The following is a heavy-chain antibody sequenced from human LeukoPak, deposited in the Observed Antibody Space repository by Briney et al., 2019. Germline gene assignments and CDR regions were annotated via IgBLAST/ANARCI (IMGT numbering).Heavy chain of an antibody. V-gene: IGHV5-51*01. J-gene: IGHJ3*02. CDR1: GYSFTSYW. Sequence: GESLKISCKGSGYSFTSYWLGWVRQLPGKCLEWMGNIYPGESDARYSPSFQGQVTISADKSISTAYLQWSSPKASDTAMYYCARPSEGGNYDAFDIWGQGTMVTVSS. CDR2: IYPGESDA. CDR3: ARPSEGGNYDAFDI. D-gene: IGHD4-23*01.